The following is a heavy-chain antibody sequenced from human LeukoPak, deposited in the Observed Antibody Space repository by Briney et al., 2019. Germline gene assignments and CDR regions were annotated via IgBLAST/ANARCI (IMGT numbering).Heavy chain of an antibody. V-gene: IGHV1-24*01. CDR2: FDPEEGEI. Sequence: ASVKVSCKVSGYTLTELPMHWVRQAPGKGLEWMGGFDPEEGEIMYAQKFQGRVTLTEDSSTDTAYMELSSLRSEDTAVYYCAKEGYYDSSGYEWGDYWGQGTLVTVSS. CDR1: GYTLTELP. D-gene: IGHD3-22*01. J-gene: IGHJ4*02. CDR3: AKEGYYDSSGYEWGDY.